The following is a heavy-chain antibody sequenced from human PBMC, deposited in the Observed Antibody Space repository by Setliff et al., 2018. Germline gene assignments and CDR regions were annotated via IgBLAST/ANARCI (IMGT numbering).Heavy chain of an antibody. Sequence: PSETLSLTCTVSGGSISSYYWSWIRQPAGKGLEWFGHIYIGGSANYNPSLKSRVTMSIDTSKNQFSLKLNSVTAADMAVYYCAREQWLDPPGYYYMDVWAKGTTVTVSS. J-gene: IGHJ6*03. CDR3: AREQWLDPPGYYYMDV. CDR1: GGSISSYY. D-gene: IGHD6-19*01. CDR2: IYIGGSA. V-gene: IGHV4-4*07.